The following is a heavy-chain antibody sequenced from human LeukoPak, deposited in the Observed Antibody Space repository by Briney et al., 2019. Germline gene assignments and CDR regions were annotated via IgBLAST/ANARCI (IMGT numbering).Heavy chain of an antibody. CDR3: ARGLAYCGGDCYLQSRYFDY. CDR1: GGSFSGYY. Sequence: SETLSLTYAVYGGSFSGYYWSWIRQPPGKGLEWIGEINHSGSTNYNPSLKSRVTISVDTSKNQFSLKLSSVTAAGTAVYYCARGLAYCGGDCYLQSRYFDYWGQGTLVTVSS. CDR2: INHSGST. D-gene: IGHD2-21*02. V-gene: IGHV4-34*01. J-gene: IGHJ4*02.